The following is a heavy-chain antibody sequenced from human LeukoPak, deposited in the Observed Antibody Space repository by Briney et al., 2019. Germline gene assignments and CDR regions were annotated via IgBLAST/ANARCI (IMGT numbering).Heavy chain of an antibody. CDR1: GFTFTNYA. J-gene: IGHJ3*02. Sequence: PGGSLRLSCAASGFTFTNYAMSWVRQAPGKGLEWVSVISGSGSSTYYADSVKGRFTISRDDSKNTLYLQMNSLRAEDTAVYYCATGHATRAFDIWGQGTMVTVSS. CDR2: ISGSGSST. D-gene: IGHD2-15*01. V-gene: IGHV3-23*01. CDR3: ATGHATRAFDI.